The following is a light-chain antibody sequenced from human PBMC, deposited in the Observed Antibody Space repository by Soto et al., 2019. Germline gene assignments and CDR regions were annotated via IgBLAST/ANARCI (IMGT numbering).Light chain of an antibody. V-gene: IGKV1-5*01. CDR3: QHHNSYSQT. CDR2: GAS. J-gene: IGKJ1*01. CDR1: QSIRYY. Sequence: GDRVTIACRASQSIRYYLAWYQQMPGKAPILLIYGASSLQSGVPSRFSGSGSGTEFTLTISSLQPDDFATYFCQHHNSYSQTFGQGTKV.